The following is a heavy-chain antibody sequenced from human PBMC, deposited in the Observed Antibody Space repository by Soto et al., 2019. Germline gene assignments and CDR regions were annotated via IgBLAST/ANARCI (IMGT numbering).Heavy chain of an antibody. CDR1: GGSISSYY. CDR3: ERARGYYDSSGYYCTRNYFDY. J-gene: IGHJ4*02. CDR2: IYYSGST. Sequence: QVQLQESGPVLVRPSETLSLTCTVSGGSISSYYWSWIRQPPGKGLEWIGYIYYSGSTNYNPFLKRRVTIKVDTRKNKSSLKLSSITAADTAVYYCERARGYYDSSGYYCTRNYFDYWGQGTLVTVSS. D-gene: IGHD3-22*01. V-gene: IGHV4-59*01.